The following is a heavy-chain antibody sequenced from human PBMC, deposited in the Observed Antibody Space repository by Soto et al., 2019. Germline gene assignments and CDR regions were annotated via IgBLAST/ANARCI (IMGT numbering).Heavy chain of an antibody. J-gene: IGHJ4*02. D-gene: IGHD2-15*01. CDR2: IYYSGST. CDR1: GGSISSSSYY. V-gene: IGHV4-39*01. CDR3: ARYCSGGSCYRGVDY. Sequence: SETLSLTCTVSGGSISSSSYYWGWIRQPPGKGLEWIGSIYYSGSTYYNPSLKSRVTISVGTSKNQFSLKLSSVTAADTAVYYCARYCSGGSCYRGVDYWGQGTLVTVSS.